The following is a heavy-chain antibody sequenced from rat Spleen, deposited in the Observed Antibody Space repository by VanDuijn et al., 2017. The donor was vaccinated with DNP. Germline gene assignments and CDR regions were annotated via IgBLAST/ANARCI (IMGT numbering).Heavy chain of an antibody. V-gene: IGHV5-7*01. CDR2: ISYDGSST. D-gene: IGHD5-1*01. Sequence: EVQLVESGGGLVQPGRSMKLSCAASGFTFSNFDMAWVRQAPKKGLEWVATISYDGSSTYYRDSVKGRFTISRDNAKSTLYVQMDSLRSEDTATYYCTAELGGYWGQGVMVIVSS. CDR3: TAELGGY. CDR1: GFTFSNFD. J-gene: IGHJ2*01.